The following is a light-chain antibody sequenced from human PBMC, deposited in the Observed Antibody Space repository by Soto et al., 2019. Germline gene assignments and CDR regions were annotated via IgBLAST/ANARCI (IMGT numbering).Light chain of an antibody. J-gene: IGLJ1*01. V-gene: IGLV2-8*01. Sequence: QSALTQPPSASGSPGQSVTISCTGTSSDVGGYNYVSWYQQHPGKAPKLMIYEVSKRPSGVPDRFSGSKSGNTASLTVSGLQAEDEADYYCSSYTSSSTPLYVFGTGTKLTVL. CDR1: SSDVGGYNY. CDR2: EVS. CDR3: SSYTSSSTPLYV.